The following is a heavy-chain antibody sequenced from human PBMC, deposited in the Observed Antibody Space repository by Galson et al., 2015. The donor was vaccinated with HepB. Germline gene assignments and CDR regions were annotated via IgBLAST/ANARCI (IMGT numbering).Heavy chain of an antibody. CDR2: ISAYNGNT. V-gene: IGHV1-18*04. CDR3: AREVDCTDGVCFLGGMDV. J-gene: IGHJ6*02. Sequence: SCKASGYTFSSYGISWVRQAPGQGLEWMGWISAYNGNTNYAQKLQGRVTMTTDTATRTAYMELRSLRSDDTAVYYCAREVDCTDGVCFLGGMDVWGQGTTVTVSS. D-gene: IGHD2-8*01. CDR1: GYTFSSYG.